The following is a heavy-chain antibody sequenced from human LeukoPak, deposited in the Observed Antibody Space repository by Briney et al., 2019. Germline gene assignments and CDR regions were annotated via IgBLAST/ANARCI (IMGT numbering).Heavy chain of an antibody. D-gene: IGHD6-19*01. Sequence: GESLKISCKGSGYSFTSYGISWVRQAPGQGLEWMGWISAYNGNTNYAQKLQGRVTMTTDTSTSTAYMELRSLRSDDTAVYYCARDPPIAVAGAFDYWGQGTLVTVSS. J-gene: IGHJ4*02. V-gene: IGHV1-18*01. CDR3: ARDPPIAVAGAFDY. CDR1: GYSFTSYG. CDR2: ISAYNGNT.